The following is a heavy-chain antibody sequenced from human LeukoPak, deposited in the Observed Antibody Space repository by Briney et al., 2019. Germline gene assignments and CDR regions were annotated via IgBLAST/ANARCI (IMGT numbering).Heavy chain of an antibody. CDR2: IYHSGNT. D-gene: IGHD6-19*01. V-gene: IGHV4-38-2*02. Sequence: SETLSLTCIVSGHSITSNFYWGWIRQPPGKGLEYIGSIYHSGNTQYNPSLKSRVTISIDTSNNQFSLNLRSVTAADTAVYYCARGYSTGWYYFDYWGQGTLVTVSS. J-gene: IGHJ4*02. CDR1: GHSITSNFY. CDR3: ARGYSTGWYYFDY.